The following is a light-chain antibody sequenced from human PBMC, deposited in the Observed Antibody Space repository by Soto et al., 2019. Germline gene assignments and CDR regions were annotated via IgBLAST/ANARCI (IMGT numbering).Light chain of an antibody. Sequence: QSALTQPASVSGAPGQRVTISCTGSSSNIGAGYDVHWYQQLPGTAPKLLIYGNSNRPSGVPDRFSGSKSGTSASLAITGLQAEDDADYYCQSYDSSLSGYVFGTGTKVTVL. CDR3: QSYDSSLSGYV. CDR1: SSNIGAGYD. V-gene: IGLV1-40*01. CDR2: GNS. J-gene: IGLJ1*01.